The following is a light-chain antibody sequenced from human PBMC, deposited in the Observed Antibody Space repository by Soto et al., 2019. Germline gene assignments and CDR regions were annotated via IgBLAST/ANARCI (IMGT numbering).Light chain of an antibody. CDR1: QSLVAINGDTY. V-gene: IGKV2-30*01. Sequence: DVVVTQSPLSLPVTLGQPASISCRSSQSLVAINGDTYLSWLRQRPGQSPRRLIYKVSNRDSGVPDRFSGSGSGTDFTLRISRVEAEDVGVYYCMQGTHWPYTFGQGTKLEIE. J-gene: IGKJ2*01. CDR2: KVS. CDR3: MQGTHWPYT.